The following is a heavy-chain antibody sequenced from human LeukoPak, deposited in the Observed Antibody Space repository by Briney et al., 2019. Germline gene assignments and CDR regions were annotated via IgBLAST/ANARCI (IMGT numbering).Heavy chain of an antibody. CDR3: AREAADSGSYFEVVDY. CDR1: GYTFTSYG. V-gene: IGHV1-18*01. CDR2: ISAYNGNT. J-gene: IGHJ4*02. Sequence: ASVKVSCKASGYTFTSYGISWVRQAPGQGLEWMGWISAYNGNTNYAQKLQGRVTMTTDTSTSTAYMELRSLRSDDTAVYYCAREAADSGSYFEVVDYWGQGTLVTVSS. D-gene: IGHD1-26*01.